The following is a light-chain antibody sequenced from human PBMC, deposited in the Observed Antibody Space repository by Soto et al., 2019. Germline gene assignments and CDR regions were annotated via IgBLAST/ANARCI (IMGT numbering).Light chain of an antibody. CDR1: NNDIGRYDF. V-gene: IGLV2-14*01. Sequence: QSALTQPASVSGSPGQSITISCTGTNNDIGRYDFVSWYQHHPGKSPKLILYEVRHWPSGISSRFSGSKSANPASLTISGLQAEEEADYYCASFTVYNNLLFGGGTQLTVL. CDR2: EVR. CDR3: ASFTVYNNLL. J-gene: IGLJ2*01.